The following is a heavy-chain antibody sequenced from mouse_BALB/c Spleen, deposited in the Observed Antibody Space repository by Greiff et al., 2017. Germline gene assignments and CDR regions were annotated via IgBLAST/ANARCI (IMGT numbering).Heavy chain of an antibody. CDR1: GYTFTSYC. CDR3: ATQSCYGNYGFAY. J-gene: IGHJ3*01. D-gene: IGHD2-1*01. CDR2: INPSTGYT. V-gene: IGHV1-7*01. Sequence: VQRVESGAELAKPGASVKMSCKASGYTFTSYCMHWVKQRPGQGLEWIGYINPSTGYTEYNQKFKDKATLTADKSSSTAYLQLSSLTSEDSAVYYCATQSCYGNYGFAYWGQGTLVTVSA.